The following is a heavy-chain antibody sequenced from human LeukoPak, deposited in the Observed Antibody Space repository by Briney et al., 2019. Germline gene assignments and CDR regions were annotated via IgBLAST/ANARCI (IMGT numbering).Heavy chain of an antibody. CDR2: IYSGGST. D-gene: IGHD5-24*01. V-gene: IGHV3-66*01. CDR3: APLGRDASNDIHYK. Sequence: TGGSLRLSCAASGFTVSSNYMSWVRQAPGKGLECVSVIYSGGSTYYADSVKGRFTICRDNSKNTLYLQMSSLRPEDTAVYYCAPLGRDASNDIHYKWGQGTLVTVSS. J-gene: IGHJ4*02. CDR1: GFTVSSNY.